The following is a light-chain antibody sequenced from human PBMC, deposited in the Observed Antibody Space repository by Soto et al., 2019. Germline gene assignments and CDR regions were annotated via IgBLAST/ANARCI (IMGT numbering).Light chain of an antibody. CDR2: EVN. CDR3: SSYTLATTL. V-gene: IGLV2-14*01. CDR1: GLGIHNY. Sequence: QSALAQPPSVSGSPGQSLTISCTGGLGIHNYVSWYQQHPGNVPKLIIYEVNNRPSGSSGRFSGSKSGATASHTFSGLQAEVAADYYCSSYTLATTLFGGGTKVTVL. J-gene: IGLJ2*01.